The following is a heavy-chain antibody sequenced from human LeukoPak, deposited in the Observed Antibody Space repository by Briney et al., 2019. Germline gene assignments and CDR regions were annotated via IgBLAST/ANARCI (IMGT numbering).Heavy chain of an antibody. CDR2: FDPEDGET. J-gene: IGHJ3*02. V-gene: IGHV1-24*01. Sequence: ASVKVSCKVSGYTLTELSMHWVRQAPGKGLEWMGGFDPEDGETIYAQKFQGRVTMTEDTSTDTAYMELSSLRSEDTAVYYCARDAILGATDALDIWGQGTMVTVSS. D-gene: IGHD1-26*01. CDR3: ARDAILGATDALDI. CDR1: GYTLTELS.